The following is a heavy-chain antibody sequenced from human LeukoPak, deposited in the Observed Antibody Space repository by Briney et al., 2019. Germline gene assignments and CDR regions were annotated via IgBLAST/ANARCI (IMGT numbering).Heavy chain of an antibody. J-gene: IGHJ3*02. CDR2: IYYSGRT. CDR3: ARRNDFDI. Sequence: SETLSLTCTVPGGSISGFHWNWIRQPPGKGLEWIGYIYYSGRTDSNPSLRSRVTVSVDTSKNQFNLRLTSVTAADTAMYYCARRNDFDIWGPGTMVTVSS. CDR1: GGSISGFH. V-gene: IGHV4-59*08.